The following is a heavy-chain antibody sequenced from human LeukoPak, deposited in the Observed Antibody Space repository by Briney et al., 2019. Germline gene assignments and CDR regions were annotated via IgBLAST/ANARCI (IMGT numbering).Heavy chain of an antibody. CDR3: AKDLAGGAFDY. CDR1: GYTFTSYY. CDR2: INPSGGST. D-gene: IGHD3-10*01. Sequence: ASVKVSCKASGYTFTSYYMHWVRQAPGQGLEWMGIINPSGGSTSYAQKFQGRVTMTRDTSTSTVYMELSSLRSEDTAVYYCAKDLAGGAFDYWGQGTLVTVSS. V-gene: IGHV1-46*01. J-gene: IGHJ4*02.